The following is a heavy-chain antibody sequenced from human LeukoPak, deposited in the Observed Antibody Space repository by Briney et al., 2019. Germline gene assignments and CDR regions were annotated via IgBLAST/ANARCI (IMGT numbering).Heavy chain of an antibody. D-gene: IGHD3-3*01. CDR2: INWNGGST. J-gene: IGHJ4*02. CDR3: ARGGDFWSGYLYYFDY. V-gene: IGHV3-20*04. CDR1: GFTFDDYG. Sequence: PGGSLRLSXAASGFTFDDYGMSWVRRAPGKGLEWVSGINWNGGSTGYADSVKGRFTISRDNAKNSLYLQMNSLRAEDTALYYCARGGDFWSGYLYYFDYWGQGTLVTVSS.